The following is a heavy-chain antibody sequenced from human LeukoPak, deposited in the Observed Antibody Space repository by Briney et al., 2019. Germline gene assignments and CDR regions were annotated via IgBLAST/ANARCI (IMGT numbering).Heavy chain of an antibody. CDR2: INHSGST. CDR3: ARVVPRAYSYGYYFDY. D-gene: IGHD5-18*01. Sequence: PSETLSLTCAVYGGSFSGYYWSWIRQPPGKGLEWIGEINHSGSTNYNPSLKSRVTISVNTSKNQFSLKLSTVTAADTAAYYCARVVPRAYSYGYYFDYWGQGTLVTVSS. V-gene: IGHV4-34*01. J-gene: IGHJ4*02. CDR1: GGSFSGYY.